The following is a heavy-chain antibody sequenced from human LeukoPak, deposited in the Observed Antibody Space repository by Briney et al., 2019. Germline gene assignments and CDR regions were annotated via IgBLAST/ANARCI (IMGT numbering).Heavy chain of an antibody. V-gene: IGHV3-33*01. CDR1: GFTFNNYG. J-gene: IGHJ4*02. Sequence: GGSLRLSCAASGFTFNNYGMHWVRQAPGKGLGWVAVIWNDGSHEYYEDSVKGRFTISRDNAKNTLYLQMNSLRAEDTAVYYCARAGAAPLTDYWGQGTLVTVSS. D-gene: IGHD6-13*01. CDR3: ARAGAAPLTDY. CDR2: IWNDGSHE.